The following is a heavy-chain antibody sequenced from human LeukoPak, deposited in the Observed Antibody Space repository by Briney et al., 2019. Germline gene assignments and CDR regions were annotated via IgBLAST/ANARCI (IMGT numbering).Heavy chain of an antibody. D-gene: IGHD6-13*01. V-gene: IGHV3-30-3*01. CDR1: QFTFSSYA. CDR2: ISYDGSNK. CDR3: AREHSSSWSLDY. J-gene: IGHJ4*02. Sequence: GGSLRLSCVASQFTFSSYAMHWVRQARGKGLEWVAVISYDGSNKYYADSVKGRFTISRDNSKNTLYLQMNSLRAEDTAVYYCAREHSSSWSLDYWGQGTLVTVSS.